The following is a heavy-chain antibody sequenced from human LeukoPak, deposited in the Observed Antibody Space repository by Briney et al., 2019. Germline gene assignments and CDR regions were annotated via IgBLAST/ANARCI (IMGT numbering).Heavy chain of an antibody. D-gene: IGHD3-10*01. V-gene: IGHV4-59*01. CDR2: IYYSGST. Sequence: SETLSLTCTVSGGSISNYYWTWIRQPPGTGLEWIGYIYYSGSTNYNPSLNSRVTISVYTSKNQFSLKLSSVTAAGTAVYYCARDAYNYGSWYFDYWGQGILVTVSS. J-gene: IGHJ4*02. CDR1: GGSISNYY. CDR3: ARDAYNYGSWYFDY.